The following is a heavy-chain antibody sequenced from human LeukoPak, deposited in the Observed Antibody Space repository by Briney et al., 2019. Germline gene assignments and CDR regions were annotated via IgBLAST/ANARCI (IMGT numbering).Heavy chain of an antibody. Sequence: PGGSLRLSCAASGFTFDDYVMSWVRQAPGKGLEWVSGINWNGGGTSYADSVKGRFTISRDNAKNSLYLQMNSLRAEDMALYYCAKGTYSSGWYQFDYWGQGTLVTVSS. CDR3: AKGTYSSGWYQFDY. CDR2: INWNGGGT. CDR1: GFTFDDYV. V-gene: IGHV3-20*04. D-gene: IGHD6-19*01. J-gene: IGHJ4*02.